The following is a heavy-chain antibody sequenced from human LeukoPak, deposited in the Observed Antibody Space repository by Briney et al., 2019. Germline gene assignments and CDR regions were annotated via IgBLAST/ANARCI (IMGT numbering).Heavy chain of an antibody. V-gene: IGHV1-8*03. D-gene: IGHD2-2*03. CDR2: MNPNSGNS. J-gene: IGHJ6*03. CDR1: GYSFNTYD. CDR3: ARFHGYCSSTSCHGDYMDV. Sequence: GASVKVSCKASGYSFNTYDINWVRQATGQGLEWMGWMNPNSGNSGYAQKFQGRVTITINTSISTAYMELSSLRSDDTAVYYCARFHGYCSSTSCHGDYMDVWGKGTTVTVSS.